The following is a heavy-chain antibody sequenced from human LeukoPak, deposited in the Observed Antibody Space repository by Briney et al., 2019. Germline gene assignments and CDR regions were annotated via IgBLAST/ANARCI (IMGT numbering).Heavy chain of an antibody. CDR3: ARGGRYNWNYGCWFDP. J-gene: IGHJ5*02. V-gene: IGHV4-39*07. CDR1: GGSISSSSYY. D-gene: IGHD1-7*01. Sequence: SETLSLTCTVSGGSISSSSYYWGWIRQPPGKGLEWIGSIYYSGSTYYNPSLKSRVTISVDTSKNEFSLTLSSVTAADTAVYCCARGGRYNWNYGCWFDPWGQGTLVTVSS. CDR2: IYYSGST.